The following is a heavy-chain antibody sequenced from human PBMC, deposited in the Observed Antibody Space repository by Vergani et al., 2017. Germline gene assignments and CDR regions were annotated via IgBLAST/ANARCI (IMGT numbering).Heavy chain of an antibody. V-gene: IGHV1-69*01. D-gene: IGHD2-8*01. CDR3: ARGDLGYCTNGVCYGVYYFDY. J-gene: IGHJ4*02. CDR2: LIPIFGTA. CDR1: GGTFSSYA. Sequence: QVQLVQSGAEVKKPGSSVKVSCKASGGTFSSYAISWVRQAPGQGLEWMGGLIPIFGTANYAQKFQGRVTITADESTSTAYMELSSLRSEDKAVYYCARGDLGYCTNGVCYGVYYFDYWGQGTLVTVSS.